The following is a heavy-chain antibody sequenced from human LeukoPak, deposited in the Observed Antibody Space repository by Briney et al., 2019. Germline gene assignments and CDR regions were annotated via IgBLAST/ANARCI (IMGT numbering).Heavy chain of an antibody. V-gene: IGHV4-59*01. CDR3: ARDFSAAGAFDY. D-gene: IGHD6-13*01. CDR1: GDSISSYY. Sequence: SETLSLTCTVSGDSISSYYWSWIRQPPGKGLEWIGYIYYSGSTNYNPSLKSRVTISVDTSKNQFSLKLSSVTAADTAVYYCARDFSAAGAFDYWGQGTLVTVSS. CDR2: IYYSGST. J-gene: IGHJ4*02.